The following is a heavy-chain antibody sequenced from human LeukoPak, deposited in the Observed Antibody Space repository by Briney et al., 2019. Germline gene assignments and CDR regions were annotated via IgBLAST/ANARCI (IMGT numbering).Heavy chain of an antibody. D-gene: IGHD6-6*01. CDR1: GFTFNNYA. V-gene: IGHV3-23*03. CDR3: ARSAARLRYYYAMDV. CDR2: IYSGDSGVST. J-gene: IGHJ6*02. Sequence: GGSLRLSCAASGFTFNNYAMSWVRQAPGKGLEWVSVIYSGDSGVSTYYADSVKGRFTISRHNSKNTLYLQMSSLRAEDTAVYFCARSAARLRYYYAMDVWGQGTTVTVCS.